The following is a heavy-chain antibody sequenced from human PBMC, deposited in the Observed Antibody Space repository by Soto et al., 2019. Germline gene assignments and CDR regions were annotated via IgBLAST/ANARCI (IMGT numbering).Heavy chain of an antibody. J-gene: IGHJ4*02. CDR3: ASNTLEWHYDFDY. Sequence: PGGSLRLSCAASGFTFSSYSMNWVRQAPGKGLEWVSSISSSSSYIYYADSVKGRFTISRDNAKNSLYLQMNSLRAEDTAVYYGASNTLEWHYDFDYWGQGTLVTVSS. CDR1: GFTFSSYS. D-gene: IGHD3-3*01. V-gene: IGHV3-21*01. CDR2: ISSSSSYI.